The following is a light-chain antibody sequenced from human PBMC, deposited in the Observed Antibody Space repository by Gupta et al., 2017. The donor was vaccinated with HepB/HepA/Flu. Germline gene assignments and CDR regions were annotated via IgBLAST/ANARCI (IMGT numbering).Light chain of an antibody. CDR2: DAS. CDR3: QQRSIWPLT. J-gene: IGKJ4*01. CDR1: QSVSSN. Sequence: EIVLTPSPATLSLSPGERATLSCRASQSVSSNLAWYQQKPGQAPRLLIYDASNRATGIPARFSGSGSGTDFTLTISSLEPEDFAVYYCQQRSIWPLTFGGGTKVEIK. V-gene: IGKV3-11*01.